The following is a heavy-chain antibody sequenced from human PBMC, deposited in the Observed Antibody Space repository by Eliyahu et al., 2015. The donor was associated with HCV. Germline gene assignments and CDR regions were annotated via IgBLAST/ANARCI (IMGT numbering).Heavy chain of an antibody. CDR1: GFTFSTAG. CDR3: TTEGDIVATTSDY. CDR2: IKSKTDGGTT. Sequence: EVQLVESGGGLVKPGGSLRLSWAASGFTFSTAGMSWVRQAPGKGLEWVGRIKSKTDGGTTDYAAPVKGRFTISRDDSKNTLYLQMNSLKTEDTAVYYCTTEGDIVATTSDYWGQGTLVTVSS. J-gene: IGHJ4*02. D-gene: IGHD5-12*01. V-gene: IGHV3-15*01.